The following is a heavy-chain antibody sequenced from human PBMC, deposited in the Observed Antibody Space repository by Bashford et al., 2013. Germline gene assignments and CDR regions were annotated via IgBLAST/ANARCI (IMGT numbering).Heavy chain of an antibody. V-gene: IGHV2-5*01. CDR3: VHRTTVTLIDD. CDR1: GFSLTTGGET. D-gene: IGHD4-17*01. CDR2: IYGNDDK. Sequence: SGPTLVKPTQTLTLTCSFSGFSLTTGGETVGWVRQPPGKALEWLAFIYGNDDKRYSPSLKSRLTITRDAPKKQVILTMTNVDPVDTATYYCVHRTTVTLIDDWGQGTLVTVSS. J-gene: IGHJ4*02.